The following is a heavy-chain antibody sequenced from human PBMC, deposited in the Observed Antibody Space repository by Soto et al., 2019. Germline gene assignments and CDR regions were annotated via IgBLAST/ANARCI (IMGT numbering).Heavy chain of an antibody. D-gene: IGHD3-22*01. CDR3: TTDPVTMIVVVPSSG. CDR2: IKSKTDGRTT. V-gene: IGHV3-15*07. J-gene: IGHJ4*02. Sequence: GGSLRLSCAASGFTFSNAWMNWVRKATGKGLKWVGRIKSKTDGRTTDYAAPVKGRFTISRDDSKNTLYLQMNSLKTEDTAVYYCTTDPVTMIVVVPSSGWGQGT. CDR1: GFTFSNAW.